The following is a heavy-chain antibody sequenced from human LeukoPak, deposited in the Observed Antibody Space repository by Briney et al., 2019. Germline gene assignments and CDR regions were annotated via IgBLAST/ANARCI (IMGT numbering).Heavy chain of an antibody. CDR2: INHSGST. CDR3: VREREEGGAWYERPHFDY. Sequence: SETLSPTCAVYGGSFSDYYWAWIRQSPGKGLEWIGQINHSGSTNYNPSLKSRVTISVDTSKSQFSLKVNFMTAADTAVYYCVREREEGGAWYERPHFDYWGQGALVTVSS. V-gene: IGHV4-34*01. J-gene: IGHJ4*02. CDR1: GGSFSDYY. D-gene: IGHD6-19*01.